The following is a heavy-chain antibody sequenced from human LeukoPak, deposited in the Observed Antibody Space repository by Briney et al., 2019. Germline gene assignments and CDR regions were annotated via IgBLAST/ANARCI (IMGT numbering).Heavy chain of an antibody. J-gene: IGHJ4*02. D-gene: IGHD3-10*01. CDR1: GYTFTGYY. V-gene: IGHV1-2*02. Sequence: ASVTVSCKASGYTFTGYYIHWVRQAPGQGLEWMGWLNPNNGGTNRAQKFQGRVTMTRDTSISTAYMELSGLRPEDTAMYYCARDRGVDESDYWGQGTPVTVSS. CDR3: ARDRGVDESDY. CDR2: LNPNNGGT.